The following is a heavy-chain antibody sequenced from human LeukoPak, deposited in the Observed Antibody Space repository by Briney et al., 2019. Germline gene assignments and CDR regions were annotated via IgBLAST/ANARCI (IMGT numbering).Heavy chain of an antibody. CDR1: GFPFSSYW. J-gene: IGHJ4*02. Sequence: GGSLRLSCVGSGFPFSSYWMTWVRQAPGKGLEWVGRIKSKTAGGTIDYAAPVKGRFTISRDDSKNTLYLQMNSLKTEDTAVYYCTTGESMVGSTIHIRWADWGQGTLVTVSS. CDR3: TTGESMVGSTIHIRWAD. D-gene: IGHD1-26*01. V-gene: IGHV3-15*01. CDR2: IKSKTAGGTI.